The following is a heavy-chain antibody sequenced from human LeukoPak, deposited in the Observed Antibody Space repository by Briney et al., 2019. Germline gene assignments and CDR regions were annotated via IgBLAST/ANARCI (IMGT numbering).Heavy chain of an antibody. CDR1: GYTFTSYD. D-gene: IGHD2-2*01. Sequence: ASVKVSCKASGYTFTSYDINWVRQATGQGLEWMGWMNPNSGNTGYAQKFQGRVTMTRNTSISAAYMELSSLRSEDTAVYYCARRRIVVVPAAMSGFDPWGQGTLVTVSS. V-gene: IGHV1-8*01. CDR3: ARRRIVVVPAAMSGFDP. J-gene: IGHJ5*02. CDR2: MNPNSGNT.